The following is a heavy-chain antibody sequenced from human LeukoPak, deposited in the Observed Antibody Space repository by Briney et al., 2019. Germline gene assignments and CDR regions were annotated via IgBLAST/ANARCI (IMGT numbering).Heavy chain of an antibody. Sequence: SVKVSCKASGGTFSSYAISWVRQAPGQGLEWVGGIIPIFGTANYAQKFQGRVTITADESTSTAYVELSSLRSEDTAVYYCARDQQLVRVGATKDGAFDIWGQGTMVTVSS. CDR2: IIPIFGTA. J-gene: IGHJ3*02. CDR3: ARDQQLVRVGATKDGAFDI. CDR1: GGTFSSYA. D-gene: IGHD1-26*01. V-gene: IGHV1-69*13.